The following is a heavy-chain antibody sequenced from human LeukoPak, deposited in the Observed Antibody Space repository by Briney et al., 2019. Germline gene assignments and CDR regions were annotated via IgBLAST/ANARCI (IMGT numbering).Heavy chain of an antibody. D-gene: IGHD5-12*01. J-gene: IGHJ4*02. CDR3: ARRGVSGYGMSY. V-gene: IGHV4-30-4*08. CDR1: GGSISSGDYY. CDR2: IYYSGST. Sequence: PSETLSLTCTVSGGSISSGDYYWSWIRQPPGKGLEWIGYIYYSGSTYYNPSLKSRVTISVDTSKNQFSLKLSSVTAADTAVYYCARRGVSGYGMSYWGQGTLVTVSS.